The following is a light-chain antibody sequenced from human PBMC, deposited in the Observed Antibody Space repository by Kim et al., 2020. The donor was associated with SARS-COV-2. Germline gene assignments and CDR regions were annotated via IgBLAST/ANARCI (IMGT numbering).Light chain of an antibody. J-gene: IGLJ1*01. CDR3: SSYAGKV. V-gene: IGLV2-8*01. Sequence: GSPGQSITISCTGTSSDGGGYNYVSWYQQHPGKAPKLMIYEVSKRPSGVPDRFSGSKSGNAASLTVSGRQAEDEAEYYCSSYAGKVFGTGTKVTVL. CDR2: EVS. CDR1: SSDGGGYNY.